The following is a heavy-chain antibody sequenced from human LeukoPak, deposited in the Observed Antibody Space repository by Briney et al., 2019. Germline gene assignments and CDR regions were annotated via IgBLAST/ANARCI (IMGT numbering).Heavy chain of an antibody. CDR3: ARLNGDGFDI. CDR2: IYSSGSR. J-gene: IGHJ3*02. D-gene: IGHD2-8*01. Sequence: SETLSLTCTVSGDSLDGHYWYWIRQPAGKGLEWIGRIYSSGSRNYAPSLKSRVTMSVDTSKKSLSLKLNTVTAADTAVYYCARLNGDGFDIWGQGAKVTVSS. CDR1: GDSLDGHY. V-gene: IGHV4-4*07.